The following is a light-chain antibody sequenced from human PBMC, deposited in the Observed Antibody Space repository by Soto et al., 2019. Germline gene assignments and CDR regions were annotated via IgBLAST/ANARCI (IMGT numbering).Light chain of an antibody. CDR1: SSGVENYNL. V-gene: IGLV2-23*01. Sequence: QSALTQPASVSGSPGQSITLSCTRASSGVENYNLVSWYQHHPGKAPKLIIYEGSQRPSGVSDRFSGSKSGKTASLTISGLQAEEEADYYCSSYAGGVVFGGGTKMTVL. CDR2: EGS. CDR3: SSYAGGVV. J-gene: IGLJ3*02.